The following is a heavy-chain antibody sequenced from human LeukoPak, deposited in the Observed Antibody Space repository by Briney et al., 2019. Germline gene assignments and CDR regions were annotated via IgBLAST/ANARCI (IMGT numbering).Heavy chain of an antibody. Sequence: GGSLRLSCAASGFTFSSYSMNWVRRAPGKGLEWVSSISSSSSYIYYADSVKGRFTISRDNSKNTLYLQMNSLRAEDTAVYYCAKGLRSSWFDYWGQGTLVTVSS. CDR2: ISSSSSYI. CDR1: GFTFSSYS. CDR3: AKGLRSSWFDY. V-gene: IGHV3-21*04. D-gene: IGHD5-12*01. J-gene: IGHJ5*01.